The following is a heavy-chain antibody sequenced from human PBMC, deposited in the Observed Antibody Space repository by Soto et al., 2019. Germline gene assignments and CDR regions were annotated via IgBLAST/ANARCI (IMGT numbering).Heavy chain of an antibody. V-gene: IGHV3-30*18. CDR3: AKDQSRIAEAGPLDY. CDR2: ISYDGSNK. J-gene: IGHJ4*02. D-gene: IGHD6-19*01. Sequence: QVQLVESGGGVVQPGRSLRLSCAASGFTFSSYGMHWVRQAPGKGLEWVAIISYDGSNKYYADSVKGRFTISRDNSKNTLYLQMNSLRAEDTAVYYCAKDQSRIAEAGPLDYWGQGTLVTVSS. CDR1: GFTFSSYG.